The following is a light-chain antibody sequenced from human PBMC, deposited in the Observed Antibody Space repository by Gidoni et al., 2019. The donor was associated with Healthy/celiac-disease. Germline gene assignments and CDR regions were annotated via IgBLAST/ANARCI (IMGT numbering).Light chain of an antibody. CDR1: SLRSYY. Sequence: SSELTQDPAVSVALGQTVRITCQGDSLRSYYASWYQQKPGQAPVRVIYGKNNRPSGIPDRFSGSSSGNTASLTITGAQAEGEADYYCNSWDSSGNHHVVFGGGTKLTVL. J-gene: IGLJ2*01. CDR2: GKN. CDR3: NSWDSSGNHHVV. V-gene: IGLV3-19*02.